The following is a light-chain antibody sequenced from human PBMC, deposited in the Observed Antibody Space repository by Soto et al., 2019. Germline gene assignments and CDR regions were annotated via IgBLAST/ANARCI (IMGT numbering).Light chain of an antibody. Sequence: QSVLTQPASVSGSPGQSITISCTGTSSDVGAYDYVSWYQQHPDKAPKLMIYEVSNRPSGVSNRFSGSKSVNTATLTISGLQVEDEADYYCCSYTSSSSGFFGTGTKVTVL. CDR2: EVS. CDR3: CSYTSSSSGF. V-gene: IGLV2-14*03. CDR1: SSDVGAYDY. J-gene: IGLJ1*01.